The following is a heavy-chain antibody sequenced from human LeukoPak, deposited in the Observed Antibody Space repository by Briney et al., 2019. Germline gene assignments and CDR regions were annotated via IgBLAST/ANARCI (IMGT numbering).Heavy chain of an antibody. Sequence: SETLSLTCTVSGGSISNYYWSWIRQPAGKGLEWIGRKYARGSSNYNPPVQSRVTMSVDTSKNQFSLKLRSVTAADTAVYYCARRRCADICTGGDSFDIWGQGTMVSVSP. CDR3: ARRRCADICTGGDSFDI. CDR2: KYARGSS. CDR1: GGSISNYY. J-gene: IGHJ3*02. V-gene: IGHV4-4*07. D-gene: IGHD1-14*01.